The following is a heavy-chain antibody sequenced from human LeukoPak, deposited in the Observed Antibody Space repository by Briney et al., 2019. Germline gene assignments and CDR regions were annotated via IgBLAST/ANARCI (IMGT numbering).Heavy chain of an antibody. CDR1: GFTFSSYA. CDR2: ISYDGSNK. D-gene: IGHD6-19*01. Sequence: GRSLRLSCAASGFTFSSYAMHWVRQAPGKGLEWVAVISYDGSNKYYADSVKGRFTISRDNSKNTLYLQMNSLRAEDTAVYYCASGTIAVAGRYYYYMDVWGKGTTVTVSS. J-gene: IGHJ6*03. CDR3: ASGTIAVAGRYYYYMDV. V-gene: IGHV3-30*04.